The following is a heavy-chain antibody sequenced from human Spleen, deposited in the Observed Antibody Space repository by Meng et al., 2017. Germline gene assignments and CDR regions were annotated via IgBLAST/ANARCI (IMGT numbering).Heavy chain of an antibody. CDR3: ARDVAVITMNGMDV. D-gene: IGHD3-22*01. Sequence: SETLSLTCTVSGGSISSSSYYWGWIRQPPGKGLEWIGSLYYSGNTYYSPSLKSRVTISVDTSKNQFSLNLSSVTAADTAVYFCARDVAVITMNGMDVWGPETTVTVSS. V-gene: IGHV4-39*07. J-gene: IGHJ6*02. CDR2: LYYSGNT. CDR1: GGSISSSSYY.